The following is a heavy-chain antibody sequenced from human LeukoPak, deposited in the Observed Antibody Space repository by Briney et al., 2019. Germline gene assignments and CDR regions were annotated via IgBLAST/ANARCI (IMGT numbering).Heavy chain of an antibody. V-gene: IGHV4-59*01. D-gene: IGHD3-16*01. J-gene: IGHJ3*02. Sequence: PSETLSLTCTVSGCTFSSYYWSWIRQPPGKGLEWIGYISYSGSTNYNPSLKSRVTISVDTSKNQFSLKLSSVTAADTAVYYCARVRRAFGAFDIWGQGTMVTVSS. CDR3: ARVRRAFGAFDI. CDR1: GCTFSSYY. CDR2: ISYSGST.